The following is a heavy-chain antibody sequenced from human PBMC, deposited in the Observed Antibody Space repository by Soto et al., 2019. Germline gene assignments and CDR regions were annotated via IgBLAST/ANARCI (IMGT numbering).Heavy chain of an antibody. CDR2: ISSSSSYT. D-gene: IGHD6-13*01. CDR1: GFTFSDYY. V-gene: IGHV3-11*06. Sequence: PGGSLRLSCAASGFTFSDYYMSWIRQAPGRGLEWVSYISSSSSYTNYADSVKGRFTISRDNAKNSLYLQMNSLRAEDTAVYYCARFSLGSSWLGAYFDYWGQGTLVTVSS. J-gene: IGHJ4*02. CDR3: ARFSLGSSWLGAYFDY.